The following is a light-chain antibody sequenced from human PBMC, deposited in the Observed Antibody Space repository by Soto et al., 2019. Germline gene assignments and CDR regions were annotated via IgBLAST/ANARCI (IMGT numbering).Light chain of an antibody. CDR1: QNINNY. CDR2: DAS. CDR3: QQYGSSPL. V-gene: IGKV3-20*01. J-gene: IGKJ3*01. Sequence: EIVLTQSPATLSLSPGDTATLSCRASQNINNYLAWYQQKPGQAPRLLIYDASNRATGIPQRFSGSGSGTDFTLTISRLEPEDFAVYYCQQYGSSPLFGPGTKVDIK.